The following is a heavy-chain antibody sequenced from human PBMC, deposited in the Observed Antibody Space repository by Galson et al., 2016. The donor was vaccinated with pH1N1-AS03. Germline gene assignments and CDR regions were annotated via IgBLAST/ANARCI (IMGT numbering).Heavy chain of an antibody. CDR1: GYTFTTYG. J-gene: IGHJ4*02. V-gene: IGHV1-18*01. Sequence: SVKVSCKASGYTFTTYGISWVRQAPGQGLEWMGWISAYYGDTHFAHKFQERVTLTRDTSTAFAYMELRNLRSDDTAVYYCVRESEISGVVFFNYWGQGTLVTVSS. CDR2: ISAYYGDT. CDR3: VRESEISGVVFFNY. D-gene: IGHD3-3*01.